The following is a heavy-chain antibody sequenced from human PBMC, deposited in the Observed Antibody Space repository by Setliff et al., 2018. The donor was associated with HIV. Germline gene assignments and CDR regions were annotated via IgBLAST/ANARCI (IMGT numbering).Heavy chain of an antibody. CDR2: INHSGST. J-gene: IGHJ4*02. CDR3: ARVGSYDTSFDY. CDR1: GGSFSGYY. Sequence: LSLTCDVYGGSFSGYYWSWIRQPPGKGLGWIGKINHSGSTNYNPSLKSRVTISVDTSKNQFSLKLGSVTAADTAVYYCARVGSYDTSFDYWGQGTLVTVSS. V-gene: IGHV4-34*01. D-gene: IGHD3-22*01.